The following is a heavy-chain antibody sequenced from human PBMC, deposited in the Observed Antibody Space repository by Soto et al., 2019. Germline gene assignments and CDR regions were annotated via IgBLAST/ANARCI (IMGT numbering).Heavy chain of an antibody. J-gene: IGHJ5*02. D-gene: IGHD6-13*01. CDR1: GFTFSSYA. V-gene: IGHV3-23*01. CDR2: ISGSGGST. Sequence: GGSLRLSCAASGFTFSSYAMSWVRQAPGKGLEWVSAISGSGGSTYYADSVKGRFTISRDNSKNTLYLQMNSLRAEDTAVYYCANDPPCSSSWYCWFDPWGQGTLVTVSS. CDR3: ANDPPCSSSWYCWFDP.